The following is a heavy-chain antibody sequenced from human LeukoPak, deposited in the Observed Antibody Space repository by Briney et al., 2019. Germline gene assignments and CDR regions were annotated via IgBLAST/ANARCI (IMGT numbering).Heavy chain of an antibody. V-gene: IGHV3-21*01. CDR1: GFPFSRHS. J-gene: IGHJ4*02. CDR2: ISSSSSYI. Sequence: PGGSLRLSCEASGFPFSRHSMNWVRQAPGKGLEWVSSISSSSSYIYYADSVTGRFATSRANANNSLFLQMNSLKAEDTAVYYCARDVHDDSSNYGGAGGFDYWGQGILVTVSS. D-gene: IGHD4-11*01. CDR3: ARDVHDDSSNYGGAGGFDY.